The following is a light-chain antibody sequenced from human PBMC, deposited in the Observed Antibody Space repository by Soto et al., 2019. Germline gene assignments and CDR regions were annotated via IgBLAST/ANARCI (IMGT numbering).Light chain of an antibody. V-gene: IGKV3-15*01. J-gene: IGKJ1*01. Sequence: ETVVTQSPATLSASPGERATLSCRASQSVSSNLAWYQQKPGQAPRVLIYGASTRATGIPARFSGSGSGTEFTLTISSLQSEDFALYFCQQYNDYWTFGQGTRVEIK. CDR3: QQYNDYWT. CDR2: GAS. CDR1: QSVSSN.